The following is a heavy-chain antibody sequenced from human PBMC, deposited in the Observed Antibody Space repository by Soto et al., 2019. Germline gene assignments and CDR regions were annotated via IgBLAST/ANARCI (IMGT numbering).Heavy chain of an antibody. J-gene: IGHJ4*02. CDR2: FDPEDGET. Sequence: ASVKVSCKVSGYTLTELSMHWVRQAPGKGLEWMGGFDPEDGETIYAQKFQGRVTMTEDTSTDTAYMELSSLRSEDTAVYYCATSRLYYYDRSGDYHRHKFAYWGQGTLVTVSS. CDR3: ATSRLYYYDRSGDYHRHKFAY. D-gene: IGHD3-22*01. V-gene: IGHV1-24*01. CDR1: GYTLTELS.